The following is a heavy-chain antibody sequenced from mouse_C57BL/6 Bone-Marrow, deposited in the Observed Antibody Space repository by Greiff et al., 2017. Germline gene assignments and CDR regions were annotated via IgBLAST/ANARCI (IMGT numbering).Heavy chain of an antibody. V-gene: IGHV14-4*01. Sequence: DVKLQESGAELVRPGASVKLSCTASGFNIKDDYMHWVKQRPEQGLEWIGWIDPENGDTEYASKFQGKATITADTSSNTAYLQLSSLTSEDTAVYYCTSYYGSSYNYWGQGTTLTVPS. D-gene: IGHD1-1*01. J-gene: IGHJ2*01. CDR2: IDPENGDT. CDR3: TSYYGSSYNY. CDR1: GFNIKDDY.